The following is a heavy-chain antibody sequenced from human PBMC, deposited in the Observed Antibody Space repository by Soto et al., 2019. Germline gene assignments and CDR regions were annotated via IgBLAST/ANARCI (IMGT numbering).Heavy chain of an antibody. V-gene: IGHV3-30-3*01. Sequence: GGSLRLSCAASGFTFSSYAMHWVRQAPGKGLEWVAVISYDGSNKYYADSVKGRFTISRDNSKNTLYLQMNSLRAEDTAVYYCARRIVVVVAATYLDYWGQGTLVTVSS. CDR3: ARRIVVVVAATYLDY. J-gene: IGHJ4*02. CDR1: GFTFSSYA. D-gene: IGHD2-15*01. CDR2: ISYDGSNK.